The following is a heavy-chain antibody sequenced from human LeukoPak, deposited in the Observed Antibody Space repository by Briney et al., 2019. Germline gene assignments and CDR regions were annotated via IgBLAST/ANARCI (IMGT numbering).Heavy chain of an antibody. CDR2: INHSGST. J-gene: IGHJ6*04. CDR1: GGSFSGYY. CDR3: ARELTSTDV. V-gene: IGHV4-34*01. Sequence: SETLSLTCAVYGGSFSGYYWSWIRQPPGKGLEWIGEINHSGSTNYNPSLKSRVTISVDTSKNQFSLKLSSVTAADTAVYYCARELTSTDVWGKGTTVTVSS. D-gene: IGHD1-14*01.